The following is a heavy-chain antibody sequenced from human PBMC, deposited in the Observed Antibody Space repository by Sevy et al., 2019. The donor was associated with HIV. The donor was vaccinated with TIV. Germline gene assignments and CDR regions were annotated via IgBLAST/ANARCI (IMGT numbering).Heavy chain of an antibody. V-gene: IGHV3-53*01. CDR2: IYSGGST. CDR1: GFTVSSNY. Sequence: GGSLRLSCAASGFTVSSNYMSWVRQAPGKGLEWVSVIYSGGSTYYADSLKGRFTISRDNSKNTLYLQMNSLRAEDTAVYYCARDHDYGDYYFDYWGQGTLVTVSS. D-gene: IGHD4-17*01. CDR3: ARDHDYGDYYFDY. J-gene: IGHJ4*02.